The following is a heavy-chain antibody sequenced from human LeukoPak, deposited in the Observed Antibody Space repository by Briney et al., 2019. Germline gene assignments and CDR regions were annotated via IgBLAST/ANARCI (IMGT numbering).Heavy chain of an antibody. Sequence: ASETLSLTCAVSGYSINNGYYWGWIRQPPGQGLEWIGTIYHTGSTYYTPSLKSRVTVSVDTSKNQFSLRLSSVTAADTAVYYCARLVGARLQAVYWGQGALVTVSS. V-gene: IGHV4-38-2*01. CDR3: ARLVGARLQAVY. D-gene: IGHD1-26*01. J-gene: IGHJ4*02. CDR2: IYHTGST. CDR1: GYSINNGYY.